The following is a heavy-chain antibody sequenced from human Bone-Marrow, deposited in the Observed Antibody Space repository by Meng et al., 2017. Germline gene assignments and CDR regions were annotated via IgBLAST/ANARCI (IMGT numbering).Heavy chain of an antibody. CDR3: EAVAGTFIYCYYGMDV. Sequence: GGSLRLSCAASGFTFSSYSMNWVRQAPGKGLEWVSSISSSSSYIYYADSVKGRFTISRDNAKNSLYLQMNSLRAEDTAVYYCEAVAGTFIYCYYGMDVWGQGTTVTVSS. V-gene: IGHV3-21*01. CDR2: ISSSSSYI. J-gene: IGHJ6*02. D-gene: IGHD6-19*01. CDR1: GFTFSSYS.